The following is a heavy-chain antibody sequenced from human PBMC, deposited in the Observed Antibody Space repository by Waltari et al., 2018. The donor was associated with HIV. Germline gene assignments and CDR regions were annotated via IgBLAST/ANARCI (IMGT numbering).Heavy chain of an antibody. Sequence: EVQLVESGGGLVQPGRSLRLSCAASGFTFDEYPMHWVRQAPGKGLEWVSVLSWNSESTDYADSVKGRFIISRDNVKNSLYLQMNSLRIEDTAFYYCAKGGSHLTIFEAWFDSWGQGTLVTVSS. J-gene: IGHJ5*01. CDR1: GFTFDEYP. D-gene: IGHD3-3*01. CDR2: LSWNSEST. V-gene: IGHV3-9*01. CDR3: AKGGSHLTIFEAWFDS.